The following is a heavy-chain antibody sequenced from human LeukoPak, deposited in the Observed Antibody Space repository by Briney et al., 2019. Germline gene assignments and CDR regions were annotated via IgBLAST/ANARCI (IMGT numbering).Heavy chain of an antibody. J-gene: IGHJ4*02. CDR1: GGSISDYY. CDR3: VRDKGDATRASSERFDY. CDR2: IYYSGTT. Sequence: PETLSLTCSVSGGSISDYYWSWIRQPPGKGLEWIGYIYYSGTTNYNPSLKSRVAISLDTSKNQFSLKLSSVTAADTAVYYCVRDKGDATRASSERFDYWGQGTLVTVSS. D-gene: IGHD3-10*01. V-gene: IGHV4-59*01.